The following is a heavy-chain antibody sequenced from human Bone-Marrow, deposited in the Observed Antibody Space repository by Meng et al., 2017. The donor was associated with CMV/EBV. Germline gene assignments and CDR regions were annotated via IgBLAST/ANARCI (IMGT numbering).Heavy chain of an antibody. Sequence: LSLTCAASGFTFSSYSMNWVRQAPGKGLEWVSSISSSSSYIYYADSVKGRFTISRDNAKNSLYLQMNSLRAEDTAVYYCAKLDFWSGYYRGYYYYGMDVWGQGTTVTVSS. CDR2: ISSSSSYI. D-gene: IGHD3-3*01. CDR1: GFTFSSYS. J-gene: IGHJ6*02. CDR3: AKLDFWSGYYRGYYYYGMDV. V-gene: IGHV3-21*04.